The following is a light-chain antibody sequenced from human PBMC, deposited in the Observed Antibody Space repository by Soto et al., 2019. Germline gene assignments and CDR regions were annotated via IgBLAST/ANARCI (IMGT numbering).Light chain of an antibody. V-gene: IGLV2-11*01. CDR3: CSYAGSYTGV. J-gene: IGLJ1*01. CDR2: DVS. CDR1: SSDVGGYNY. Sequence: ALTQPRSVSGSPGQSVTISCTGTSSDVGGYNYVSWYQQHPGKAPKLMIYDVSKRPSGVPDRFSGSKSGNTASLTISGLQAEDEADYYCCSYAGSYTGVFGTGTKLTVL.